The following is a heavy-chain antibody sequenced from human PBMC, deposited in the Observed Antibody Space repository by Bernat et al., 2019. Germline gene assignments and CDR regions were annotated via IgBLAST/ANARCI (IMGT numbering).Heavy chain of an antibody. J-gene: IGHJ4*02. D-gene: IGHD3-10*01. CDR2: IYYSGNT. Sequence: QLQLQESGPGLVKPSETLSLTCTVSGGSISSSSYYWGWIRQPPGKGLEWIGSIYYSGNTYYNPSLKSRVTISVDTSKNQFSLKLSSVTAADTAVYYCARYGSGSLMGEYFDYWGQGTLVTVSS. CDR1: GGSISSSSYY. V-gene: IGHV4-39*01. CDR3: ARYGSGSLMGEYFDY.